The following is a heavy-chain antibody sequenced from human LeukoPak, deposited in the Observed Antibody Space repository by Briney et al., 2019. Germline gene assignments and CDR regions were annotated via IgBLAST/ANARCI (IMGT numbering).Heavy chain of an antibody. Sequence: PSETLSLTCAVYGGSFSGYYWSWIRQPPGKGLEWIGEINHSGSTNYNPSLKSRVTISVDTSKNQFSLKLSSVTAADTAVYYCARSFIVVVPAATQSYYYYYGMDVWGQGTTVTVSS. D-gene: IGHD2-2*01. V-gene: IGHV4-34*01. J-gene: IGHJ6*02. CDR3: ARSFIVVVPAATQSYYYYYGMDV. CDR1: GGSFSGYY. CDR2: INHSGST.